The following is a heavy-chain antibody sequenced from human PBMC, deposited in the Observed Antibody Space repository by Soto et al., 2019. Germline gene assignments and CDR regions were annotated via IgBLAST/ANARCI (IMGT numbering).Heavy chain of an antibody. CDR1: GYTFTSYG. CDR3: ARDLGSGAARGIWYYYYYYMDV. Sequence: ASVKVSCKASGYTFTSYGISWVRQAPGQGLEWMGWISAYNGNTNYAQKLQGRVTMTTDTSTSTAYMELRSLRSDDTAVYYCARDLGSGAARGIWYYYYYYMDVWGKGTTVTVSS. CDR2: ISAYNGNT. D-gene: IGHD6-6*01. J-gene: IGHJ6*03. V-gene: IGHV1-18*01.